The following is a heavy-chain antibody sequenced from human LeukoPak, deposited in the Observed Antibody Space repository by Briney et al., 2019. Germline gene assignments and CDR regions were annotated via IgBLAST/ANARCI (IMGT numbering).Heavy chain of an antibody. CDR2: IYSGGST. Sequence: GGSLRLSCAASGFTVSSNYMSWVRQAPGKGLEWVSVIYSGGSTYYADSVKGRFTISRDKSKNTLYLQMNSLRAEDTAVYYCAKDRGVLGYFDYWGQGTLVTVSS. CDR1: GFTVSSNY. D-gene: IGHD4/OR15-4a*01. CDR3: AKDRGVLGYFDY. V-gene: IGHV3-53*01. J-gene: IGHJ4*02.